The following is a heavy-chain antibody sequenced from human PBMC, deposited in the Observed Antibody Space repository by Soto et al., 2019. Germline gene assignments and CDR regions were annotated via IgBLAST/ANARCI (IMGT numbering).Heavy chain of an antibody. V-gene: IGHV1-69*06. D-gene: IGHD3-3*01. CDR3: EGGSITIFGVVIMARDYYGMDV. J-gene: IGHJ6*02. Sequence: ASVKVSCKASGGTFSSYAISWVRQAPGQGLEWMGGIIPIFGTANYAQKFQGRVTITADKSTSTAYRELSSLRSEDTAVYYCEGGSITIFGVVIMARDYYGMDVWSQGTTVTVSS. CDR2: IIPIFGTA. CDR1: GGTFSSYA.